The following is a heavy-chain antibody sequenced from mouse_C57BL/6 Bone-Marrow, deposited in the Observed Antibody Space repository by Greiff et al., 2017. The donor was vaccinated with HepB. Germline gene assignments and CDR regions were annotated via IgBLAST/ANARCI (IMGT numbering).Heavy chain of an antibody. Sequence: EVQLQQSGPVLVKPGPSVKISCKASGFTFTDYYMHWVKQSHGKSLEWIGLVYPYNGGTSYNQKFKGKATLTVDTSSSTAYMELNSLTSEDAAVYYCARGGFHGYYLYWYFDVWGTGTTVTVSS. CDR1: GFTFTDYY. CDR2: VYPYNGGT. V-gene: IGHV1-36*01. CDR3: ARGGFHGYYLYWYFDV. D-gene: IGHD2-3*01. J-gene: IGHJ1*03.